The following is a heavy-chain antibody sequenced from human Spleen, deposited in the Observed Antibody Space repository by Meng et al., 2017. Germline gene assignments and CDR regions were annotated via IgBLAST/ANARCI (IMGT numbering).Heavy chain of an antibody. CDR2: IPHRGSS. J-gene: IGHJ1*01. CDR1: GDSITNHNW. V-gene: IGHV4-4*02. CDR3: LRGSGGSV. D-gene: IGHD3-10*01. Sequence: QVQLQQWGAGLLKPSETLSLTCAVSGDSITNHNWWAWVRQPPGKVLEWIGEIPHRGSSAYNPSLKSRVSMSIDKSKNQFSLKLTSVTAADTAVYHCLRGSGGSVWGQGTLVTVSS.